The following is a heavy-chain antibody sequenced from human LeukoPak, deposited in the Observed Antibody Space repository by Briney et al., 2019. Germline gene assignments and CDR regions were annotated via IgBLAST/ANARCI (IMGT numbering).Heavy chain of an antibody. D-gene: IGHD3-10*01. CDR2: IYYSGST. V-gene: IGHV4-39*01. J-gene: IGHJ6*02. Sequence: PSETLSLTCTVSGGSISSSSCYWGWIRQPPGKGLEWIGSIYYSGSTYYNPSLKSRVTISVDTSKNQFSLKLSSVTAADTAVYYCARHSSLGYYYGSGSPLGVWGQGTTVTASS. CDR3: ARHSSLGYYYGSGSPLGV. CDR1: GGSISSSSCY.